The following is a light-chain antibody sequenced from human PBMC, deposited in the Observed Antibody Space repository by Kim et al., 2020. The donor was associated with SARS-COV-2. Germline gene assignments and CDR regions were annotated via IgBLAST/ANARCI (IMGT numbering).Light chain of an antibody. CDR2: RNN. Sequence: ELTQPPSASGTPGQRVTISCSGSNSNSGSNYVYWYQQLPGTAPKLLIYRNNQRPSGVPDRFSGSKSGTSASLAISGLRSEDEADYYCAAWDDSLSGWVFGGGTKLTVL. CDR1: NSNSGSNY. J-gene: IGLJ3*02. CDR3: AAWDDSLSGWV. V-gene: IGLV1-47*01.